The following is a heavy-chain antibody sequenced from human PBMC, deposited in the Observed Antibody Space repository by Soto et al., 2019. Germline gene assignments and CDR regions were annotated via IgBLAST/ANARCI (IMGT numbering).Heavy chain of an antibody. CDR1: GGSFSGYY. Sequence: SETLSLTCAVYGGSFSGYYWSWIRQPPGKGLEWIGEINHSGSTNYNPSLKSRVTISVDTSKNQFSLKLSSVTAADTAVYYCARALINMVRGVIITKYYYYYYGMDVWGQGTTVTVSS. J-gene: IGHJ6*02. CDR2: INHSGST. CDR3: ARALINMVRGVIITKYYYYYYGMDV. V-gene: IGHV4-34*01. D-gene: IGHD3-10*01.